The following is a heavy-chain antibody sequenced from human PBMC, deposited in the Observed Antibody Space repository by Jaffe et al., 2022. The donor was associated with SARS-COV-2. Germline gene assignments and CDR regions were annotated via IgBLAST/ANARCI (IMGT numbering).Heavy chain of an antibody. CDR1: GYTFTTYA. V-gene: IGHV1-3*01. CDR3: ARDLSVYARPNAFDI. D-gene: IGHD4-17*01. J-gene: IGHJ3*02. Sequence: QVQLVQSGAEVKKPGASVKVSCKASGYTFTTYAMHWVRQAPGQRLEWMGWINVGTGDTNYSQKFQGRVTLTRDTSASTAYVELSSLRSEDTAVYYCARDLSVYARPNAFDIWGQGTMVTVSS. CDR2: INVGTGDT.